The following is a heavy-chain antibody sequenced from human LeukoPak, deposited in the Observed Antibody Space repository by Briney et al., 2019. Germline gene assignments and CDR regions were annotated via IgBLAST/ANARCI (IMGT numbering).Heavy chain of an antibody. CDR3: ARHNEDGYSHYYLDV. Sequence: SETLSLTCTVSGGSISTYYWSWIRQPPGKGLEWIGYIFYSGSTNHNPSLKSRVTISVDTSRNQFSLKLSSVTAADTAVYYCARHNEDGYSHYYLDVWGKGTTVTVSS. CDR2: IFYSGST. J-gene: IGHJ6*03. D-gene: IGHD5-24*01. CDR1: GGSISTYY. V-gene: IGHV4-59*08.